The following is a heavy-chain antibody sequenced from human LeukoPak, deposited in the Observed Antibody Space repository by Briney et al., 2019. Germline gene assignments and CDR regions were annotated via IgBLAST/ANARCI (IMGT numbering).Heavy chain of an antibody. Sequence: RASETLSLTCAVYGGSFSGYYWSWIRQPPGKGLEWIGEINHSGSTNYNPSLKSRVTISVDTSKNQFSLKLSSVTAADTAVYYCANHETYCSGGSCYLVDYWGQGTLVTVSS. V-gene: IGHV4-34*01. D-gene: IGHD2-15*01. CDR3: ANHETYCSGGSCYLVDY. J-gene: IGHJ4*02. CDR2: INHSGST. CDR1: GGSFSGYY.